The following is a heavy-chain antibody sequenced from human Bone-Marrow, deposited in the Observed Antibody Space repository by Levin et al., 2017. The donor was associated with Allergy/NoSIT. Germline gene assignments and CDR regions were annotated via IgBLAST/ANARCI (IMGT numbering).Heavy chain of an antibody. CDR3: AKSRIFGVIFDPFHY. Sequence: GESLKISCAASGFTFSSYALSSVRQAPGKGLEWVSTISGSGGGTYYADSVKGRFTISRDNSKDTVFLEMNSLRAEDAAVYYCAKSRIFGVIFDPFHYWGQGTLVAVSS. J-gene: IGHJ4*02. CDR1: GFTFSSYA. CDR2: ISGSGGGT. D-gene: IGHD3-3*01. V-gene: IGHV3-23*01.